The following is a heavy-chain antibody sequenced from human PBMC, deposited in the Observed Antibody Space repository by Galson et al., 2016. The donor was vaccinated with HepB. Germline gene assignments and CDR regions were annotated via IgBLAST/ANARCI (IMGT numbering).Heavy chain of an antibody. CDR3: AAGTSFYSAFNI. J-gene: IGHJ3*02. D-gene: IGHD3-22*01. CDR1: GFTFDDYA. Sequence: SLRLSCAASGFTFDDYAMTWVRQAPGKGLEWVSSIGWKSGNIGYADSVKGRFTISRDNAKNSLFLQMNSLKVEDTALYYCAAGTSFYSAFNIWGQGTMVTVSS. CDR2: IGWKSGNI. V-gene: IGHV3-9*01.